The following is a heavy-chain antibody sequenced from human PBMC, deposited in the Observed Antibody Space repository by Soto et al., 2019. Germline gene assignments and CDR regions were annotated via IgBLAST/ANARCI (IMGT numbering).Heavy chain of an antibody. CDR1: GFTFSSYD. V-gene: IGHV3-13*01. D-gene: IGHD2-15*01. J-gene: IGHJ3*02. Sequence: PGGSLRLSCAASGFTFSSYDMHWVRQATGKGLEWVSAIGTAGDTYYPGSVKGRFTISRENAKNSLYLQMNSLRAGDTAVYYCAREGTTGYCSGGSCGDAFDIWGQGTMVTVSS. CDR2: IGTAGDT. CDR3: AREGTTGYCSGGSCGDAFDI.